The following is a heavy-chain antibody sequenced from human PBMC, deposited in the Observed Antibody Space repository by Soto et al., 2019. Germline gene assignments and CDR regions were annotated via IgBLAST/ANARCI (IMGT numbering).Heavy chain of an antibody. J-gene: IGHJ6*02. V-gene: IGHV1-69*01. CDR3: ALWGFRDGNNSKSNYSGMDV. Sequence: VQLVQSGAEVKKPGSSVKLSCKASGGTFNRYTISWVRQAPGQGLEWMGGIIPIFGTANYAQKFQGRVAIIADESTSAAYMELRSLRSEDTAVYYCALWGFRDGNNSKSNYSGMDVWGQGTTVTVSS. CDR2: IIPIFGTA. CDR1: GGTFNRYT. D-gene: IGHD1-1*01.